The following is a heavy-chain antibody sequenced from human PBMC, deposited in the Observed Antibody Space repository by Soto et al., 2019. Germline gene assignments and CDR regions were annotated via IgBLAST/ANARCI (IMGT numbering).Heavy chain of an antibody. J-gene: IGHJ4*02. CDR2: FSGGGGGT. D-gene: IGHD1-1*01. CDR3: VRRNGFGDH. Sequence: EVQLLDSGGGLVQPGGSLRLSCAASGFTLSDYGVTWVRQAPGQGLEWVSGFSGGGGGTFYADSVKGRFTISRDDSKNTAYLQMNGLGVEDTAGYYCVRRNGFGDHWGQGTRVPVSS. CDR1: GFTLSDYG. V-gene: IGHV3-23*01.